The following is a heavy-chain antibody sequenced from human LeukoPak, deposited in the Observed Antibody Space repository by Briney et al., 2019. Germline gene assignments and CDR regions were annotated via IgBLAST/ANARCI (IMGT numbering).Heavy chain of an antibody. V-gene: IGHV3-30*03. D-gene: IGHD3-22*01. J-gene: IGHJ4*02. CDR2: ISYDGSNK. CDR3: ATPRYYYDSSGYLDY. Sequence: GGSLRLSCAASGFTFSSYSMNWVRQAPGKGLEWVAVISYDGSNKYYADSVKGRFTISRDNSKNTLYLQMNSLRAEDTAVYYCATPRYYYDSSGYLDYWGQGTLVTVSS. CDR1: GFTFSSYS.